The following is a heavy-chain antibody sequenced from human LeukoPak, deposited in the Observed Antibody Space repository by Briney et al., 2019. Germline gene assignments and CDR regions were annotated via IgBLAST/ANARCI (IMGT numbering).Heavy chain of an antibody. J-gene: IGHJ5*02. Sequence: SETLSLTCTVSGGSISTSSYYWGWIRQPPGRGLEWIGSIFYSGSTYYNPSLKSRVIISVDTSKNQFSLKLSSVTAADTAVYYCARRDRYCSSTSCYGHTFDPWGQGTLVTVSS. CDR3: ARRDRYCSSTSCYGHTFDP. CDR1: GGSISTSSYY. D-gene: IGHD2-2*01. CDR2: IFYSGST. V-gene: IGHV4-39*01.